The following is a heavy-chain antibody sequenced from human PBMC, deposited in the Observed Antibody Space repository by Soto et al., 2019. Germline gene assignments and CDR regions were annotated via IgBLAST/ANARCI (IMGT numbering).Heavy chain of an antibody. V-gene: IGHV3-23*01. Sequence: EVQLLESGGGMVQPGGSLRLSCAASGFTFSSYSMSWVRQAPGKGLEWVSIISGNSVTIEYADSAKGRFTISRDNSKNMLYLQMGSLRAEDTAVYYCATGIGNPSYFAYWGQGTLVTVSS. J-gene: IGHJ4*02. CDR3: ATGIGNPSYFAY. CDR2: ISGNSVTI. CDR1: GFTFSSYS. D-gene: IGHD1-1*01.